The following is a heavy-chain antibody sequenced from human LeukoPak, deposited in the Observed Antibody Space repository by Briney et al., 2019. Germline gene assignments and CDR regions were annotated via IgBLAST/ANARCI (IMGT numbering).Heavy chain of an antibody. J-gene: IGHJ3*02. CDR2: IKGDGREK. V-gene: IGHV3-7*01. D-gene: IGHD4-11*01. CDR3: ARDRTNDYGNDVGAFDI. Sequence: GGSLRLSCAASGLTFSNDWMSWGRQAPGRGLEWVANIKGDGREKYYVDSVKGRFTISRDNAKNSLYLQMNSLRAEDTAVYHCARDRTNDYGNDVGAFDIWGQGTMVTVSS. CDR1: GLTFSNDW.